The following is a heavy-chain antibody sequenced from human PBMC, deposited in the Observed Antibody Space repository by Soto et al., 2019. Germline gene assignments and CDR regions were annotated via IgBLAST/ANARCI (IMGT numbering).Heavy chain of an antibody. CDR1: GFTFSSYG. D-gene: IGHD1-1*01. Sequence: VQLVESGGGVVQPGTSLTLSCAASGFTFSSYGMHWVRQAPGKGLEWVAAISHDGSNKNYADSVKGRFTISRDNTKNTMHLQIKSLKAEEKAMYYCAKGVETPLVRLGFDIWGQGTLVTVSS. V-gene: IGHV3-30*18. CDR2: ISHDGSNK. CDR3: AKGVETPLVRLGFDI. J-gene: IGHJ3*02.